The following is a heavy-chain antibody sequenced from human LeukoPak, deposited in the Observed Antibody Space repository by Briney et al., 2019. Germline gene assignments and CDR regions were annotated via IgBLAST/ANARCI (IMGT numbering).Heavy chain of an antibody. CDR1: GYTFTSYG. D-gene: IGHD3-22*01. V-gene: IGHV1-18*01. Sequence: ASVKVSCQASGYTFTSYGISWVRQAPGQELEWMGWISAYNGNTNYAQKLQGRVTMTTDTSMSTGYMELRGLRADDTDVYYCAIFGIYYDSSGPAYGFDPWGQGTLVTVSS. CDR3: AIFGIYYDSSGPAYGFDP. J-gene: IGHJ5*02. CDR2: ISAYNGNT.